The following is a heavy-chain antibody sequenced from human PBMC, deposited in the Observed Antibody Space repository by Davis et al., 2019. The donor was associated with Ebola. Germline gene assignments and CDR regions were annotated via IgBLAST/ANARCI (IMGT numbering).Heavy chain of an antibody. J-gene: IGHJ6*04. Sequence: ASVKVSCKASGYTFTSYYMHWVRQAPGQGLEWMGIINPSGGSTSYAQKFQGRDTMTRDTSTSTVYMELSSLRSEDTAVYYCARERKVVVAATPYYYYGMDVWGKGTTVTVSS. CDR3: ARERKVVVAATPYYYYGMDV. D-gene: IGHD2-15*01. CDR2: INPSGGST. CDR1: GYTFTSYY. V-gene: IGHV1-46*01.